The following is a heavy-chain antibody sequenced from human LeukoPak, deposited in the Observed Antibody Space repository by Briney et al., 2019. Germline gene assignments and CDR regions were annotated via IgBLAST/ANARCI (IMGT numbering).Heavy chain of an antibody. V-gene: IGHV3-23*01. J-gene: IGHJ3*02. CDR1: LFTFSTYA. CDR3: AKGRGYCSGASCAGTAFDI. Sequence: GGSLRLSCAASLFTFSTYAMNCVRQAPGKGLEWVSAINGSGTGTYYADSVKGRFTISRDNSNNTLHLQMNSLRAEDTALYYCAKGRGYCSGASCAGTAFDIWGQGTMVTVSS. CDR2: INGSGTGT. D-gene: IGHD2-15*01.